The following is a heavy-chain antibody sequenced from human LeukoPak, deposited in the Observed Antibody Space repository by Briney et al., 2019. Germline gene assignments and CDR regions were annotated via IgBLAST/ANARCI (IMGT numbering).Heavy chain of an antibody. V-gene: IGHV3-30*02. CDR2: ISYDGSNE. Sequence: PGGSLRLSCAASEFTLSNYGMHWVRQAPGKGLEWVAFISYDGSNEYYADSVKGRFTISRDNSKNTLYLQMNSLRAEDTAVYYCADDGMATISGHDAFDIWGQGTMVTVSS. D-gene: IGHD5-24*01. CDR1: EFTLSNYG. CDR3: ADDGMATISGHDAFDI. J-gene: IGHJ3*02.